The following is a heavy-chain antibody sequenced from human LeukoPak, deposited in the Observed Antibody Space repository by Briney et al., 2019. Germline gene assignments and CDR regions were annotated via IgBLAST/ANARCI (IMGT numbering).Heavy chain of an antibody. J-gene: IGHJ3*02. CDR2: IYTSGST. CDR1: GGSISSGSYY. V-gene: IGHV4-61*02. D-gene: IGHD3-22*01. Sequence: SETLSLTCTVSGGSISSGSYYWSWIRQPAGKVLEWIGRIYTSGSTNYNPSLKSRVTISVDTSKNQFSLKLSSVTAADTAVYYCARAAPDYYDSSGYYQTAFDIWGQGTMVTVSS. CDR3: ARAAPDYYDSSGYYQTAFDI.